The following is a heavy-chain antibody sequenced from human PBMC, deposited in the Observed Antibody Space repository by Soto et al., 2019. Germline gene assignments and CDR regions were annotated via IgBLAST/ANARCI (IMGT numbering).Heavy chain of an antibody. D-gene: IGHD5-12*01. CDR2: IIPIFGTA. CDR1: GGTFSNYA. J-gene: IGHJ4*02. V-gene: IGHV1-69*01. Sequence: QVQLVQSGAEVQKPGSSVKVSCKASGGTFSNYAINWVRQAPGQGLEWMGGIIPIFGTANYAQKFQGRVTITADECTSTAYLDLSSLRSEDTAVYYCARPVEMATISRSYLFYWGQGTLVTVSS. CDR3: ARPVEMATISRSYLFY.